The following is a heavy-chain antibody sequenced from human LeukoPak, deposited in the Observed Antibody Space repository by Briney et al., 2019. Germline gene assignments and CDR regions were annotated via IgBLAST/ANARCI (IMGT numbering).Heavy chain of an antibody. V-gene: IGHV4-61*08. CDR1: GASIRSGDYY. CDR3: ARNRGWYATDV. J-gene: IGHJ6*02. D-gene: IGHD6-19*01. CDR2: VHYSGSA. Sequence: SQTLSLTCTVSGASIRSGDYYWSWIRQPPGKGLEWIGYVHYSGSANYNPSLESRVTMSLDNSKNQFSLELTSVTAADTAVYYCARNRGWYATDVWGQGAAVTVSS.